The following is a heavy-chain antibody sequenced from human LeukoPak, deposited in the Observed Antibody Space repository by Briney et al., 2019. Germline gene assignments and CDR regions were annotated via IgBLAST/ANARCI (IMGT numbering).Heavy chain of an antibody. D-gene: IGHD3-22*01. J-gene: IGHJ6*02. CDR2: INPSGGST. CDR1: GYTFTIYY. CDR3: ARQNYYYDSSGYYYEQPDYGMDV. V-gene: IGHV1-46*01. Sequence: ASVKVSCKASGYTFTIYYMHWVRQAPGQGLEWMGIINPSGGSTSYAQKFQGRVTITADKSTSTAYMELSSLRSEDTAVYYCARQNYYYDSSGYYYEQPDYGMDVWGQGTTVTVSS.